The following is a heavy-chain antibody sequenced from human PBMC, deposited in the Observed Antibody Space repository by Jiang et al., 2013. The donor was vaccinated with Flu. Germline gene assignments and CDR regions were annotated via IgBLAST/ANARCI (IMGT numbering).Heavy chain of an antibody. CDR1: GDTFSSNA. V-gene: IGHV1-69*06. CDR2: IIPIFGTV. D-gene: IGHD3-22*01. J-gene: IGHJ4*02. Sequence: EVKKPGSSVKVSCKASGDTFSSNAISWVRQAPGQGPEWMGGIIPIFGTVNYAQKFQGRVTISADKPTSTVYMVLSSLRSEDTAIYYCARGPDISAYYYFYWGQGSLVTVSP. CDR3: ARGPDISAYYYFY.